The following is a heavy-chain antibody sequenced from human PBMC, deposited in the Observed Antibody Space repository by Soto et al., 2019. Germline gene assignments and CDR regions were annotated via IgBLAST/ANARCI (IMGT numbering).Heavy chain of an antibody. CDR3: AKLRDFVVLPAGILDY. J-gene: IGHJ4*02. V-gene: IGHV3-23*01. CDR2: ISGGGDST. Sequence: EVQLLESGGGLVQPGGSLRLTCAASGFTFSSYGISWIRLSPGKGLEWVSVISGGGDSTYYTPSVKGRFTISRDDFRNTLYLQMNCLRTEDTDIYCCAKLRDFVVLPAGILDYWGPGTLVTVSS. D-gene: IGHD2-8*01. CDR1: GFTFSSYG.